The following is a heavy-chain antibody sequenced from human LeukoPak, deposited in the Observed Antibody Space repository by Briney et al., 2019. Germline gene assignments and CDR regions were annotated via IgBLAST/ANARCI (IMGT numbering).Heavy chain of an antibody. CDR2: ITGSGGTI. J-gene: IGHJ4*02. D-gene: IGHD7-27*01. Sequence: PGGSLRLSCAASGFSISDYYMSWIRQAPGKGLEWISYITGSGGTIYYADSVKGRFTISRDNAKNSLYLQMNSLRAEDTAIYYCARRGGQLGRVLDYWGQGTLVTVSS. V-gene: IGHV3-11*04. CDR1: GFSISDYY. CDR3: ARRGGQLGRVLDY.